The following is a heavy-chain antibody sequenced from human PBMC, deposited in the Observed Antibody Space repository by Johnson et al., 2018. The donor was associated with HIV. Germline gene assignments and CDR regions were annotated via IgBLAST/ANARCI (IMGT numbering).Heavy chain of an antibody. Sequence: QVQLVESGGGVVQPGRSLRLSCAASGFTFSSYGMHWVRQAPGKGLEWVAVIWSDGSLKYLADSVKGRFTISRDNSKNTLYLQMNSLRADDTAVYYCAKDLRWEDAFDIWGQGTMVTVSS. V-gene: IGHV3-33*06. J-gene: IGHJ3*02. CDR1: GFTFSSYG. CDR2: IWSDGSLK. CDR3: AKDLRWEDAFDI. D-gene: IGHD1-26*01.